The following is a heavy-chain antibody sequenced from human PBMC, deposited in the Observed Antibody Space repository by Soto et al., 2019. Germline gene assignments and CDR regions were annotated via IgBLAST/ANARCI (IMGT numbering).Heavy chain of an antibody. D-gene: IGHD4-17*01. Sequence: SETLSLTCTVSGGSISDYYLSWIRQPPGKGLEWIGYINYSGNSNYNPSLKSRVTMSVDTSKNQFSLKLNSVTAADTAVYYCARSQTTVTTLDFWGQGTLVTVSS. CDR1: GGSISDYY. CDR2: INYSGNS. CDR3: ARSQTTVTTLDF. V-gene: IGHV4-59*08. J-gene: IGHJ4*02.